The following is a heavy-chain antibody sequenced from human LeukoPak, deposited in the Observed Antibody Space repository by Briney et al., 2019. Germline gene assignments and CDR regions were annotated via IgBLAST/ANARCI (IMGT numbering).Heavy chain of an antibody. D-gene: IGHD2-15*01. V-gene: IGHV3-15*01. J-gene: IGHJ4*02. CDR2: IKGTTADGTT. CDR3: TWVDCSGGSCYFAS. CDR1: GIPFIDAW. Sequence: GGSLRLSCELSGIPFIDAWMSWVRQAPGKGLERVGRIKGTTADGTTAYAAPVKGRFLITRDDSQRMVYLQMDSLKIEDTAVYFCTWVDCSGGSCYFASWGQGTQVTVSS.